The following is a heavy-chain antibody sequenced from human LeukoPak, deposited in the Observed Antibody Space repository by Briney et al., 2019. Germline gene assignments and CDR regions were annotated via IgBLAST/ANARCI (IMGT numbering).Heavy chain of an antibody. V-gene: IGHV3-48*04. Sequence: GGSLRLSCVASGFTFSSYSMNWVRQAPGKGLEWVSYISSSSSTIYYADSVKGRFTISRDNAKNSLYLQMNSLRAEDTAVYYCARGPRWELLGDFDYWGQGTLVTVSS. D-gene: IGHD1-26*01. CDR2: ISSSSSTI. J-gene: IGHJ4*02. CDR1: GFTFSSYS. CDR3: ARGPRWELLGDFDY.